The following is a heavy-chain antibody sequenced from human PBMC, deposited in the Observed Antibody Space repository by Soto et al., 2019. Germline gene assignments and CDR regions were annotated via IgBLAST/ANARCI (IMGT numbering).Heavy chain of an antibody. CDR2: IYHSGST. CDR1: GGSISSGGYY. D-gene: IGHD3-10*01. V-gene: IGHV4-31*03. Sequence: QVQLQESGPGLVKPSQTLSLTCTVSGGSISSGGYYWSWIRQHPGKGLEWIGYIYHSGSTYYNPSLKSRVTISVDTSKSQYSLKLSSVTAADTAVYYCARDRLSYGSGSPYFGYWGQGTLVTVSS. CDR3: ARDRLSYGSGSPYFGY. J-gene: IGHJ4*02.